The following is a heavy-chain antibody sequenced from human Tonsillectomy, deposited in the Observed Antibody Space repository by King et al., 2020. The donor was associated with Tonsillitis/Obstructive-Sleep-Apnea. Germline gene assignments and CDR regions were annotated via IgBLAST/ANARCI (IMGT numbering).Heavy chain of an antibody. CDR1: GYTFTNYA. V-gene: IGHV7-4-1*02. Sequence: QLVQSGSELKKPGASVKVSCKASGYTFTNYAITLVRQAPGQGLEWMGWIKTNTGHPRYAQGFTGRFVFSLDTSVSTAYLQISSLEAEDTAVYYCTRDSDVDCSSTACYLKFWGQGTLVTVSS. J-gene: IGHJ4*02. CDR3: TRDSDVDCSSTACYLKF. D-gene: IGHD2-2*01. CDR2: IKTNTGHP.